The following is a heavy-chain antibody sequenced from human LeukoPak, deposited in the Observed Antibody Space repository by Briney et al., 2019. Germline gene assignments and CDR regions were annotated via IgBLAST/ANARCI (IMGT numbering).Heavy chain of an antibody. CDR3: AKDQGSGSGYYSWGYFDN. J-gene: IGHJ4*02. Sequence: GASVKVSCKASGYTFTSYGISWVRQAPGQGLEWMGWINPNSGGTNYAQKFQGRVTMTRDTSISTAYMELSRLRSDDTAVYYCAKDQGSGSGYYSWGYFDNWGQGTLVTVSS. D-gene: IGHD3-10*01. CDR1: GYTFTSYG. V-gene: IGHV1-2*02. CDR2: INPNSGGT.